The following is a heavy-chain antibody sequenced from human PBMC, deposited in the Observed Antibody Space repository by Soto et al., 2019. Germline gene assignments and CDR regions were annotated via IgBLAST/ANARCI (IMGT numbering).Heavy chain of an antibody. CDR1: GFTFSSYA. D-gene: IGHD3-16*01. Sequence: GGSLRLSCAASGFTFSSYAMSWVRQAPGKGLEWVSAISGSGGSTYYADSVKGRFTISRDNSKNTLYLQMNSLRAEDTAVYYCSKDRLGDHDAFDIWGQGTMVTVSS. CDR2: ISGSGGST. V-gene: IGHV3-23*01. J-gene: IGHJ3*02. CDR3: SKDRLGDHDAFDI.